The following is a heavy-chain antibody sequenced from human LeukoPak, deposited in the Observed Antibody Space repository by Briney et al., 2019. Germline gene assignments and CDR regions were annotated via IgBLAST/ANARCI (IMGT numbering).Heavy chain of an antibody. J-gene: IGHJ5*02. CDR2: ISAYNGNT. V-gene: IGHV1-18*01. D-gene: IGHD3-22*01. CDR3: ARGRGSGYYPVYNWFDP. CDR1: GYTFTSYG. Sequence: ASVKVSCKASGYTFTSYGISWVRQAPGQGLEWMGWISAYNGNTNYAQKLQGRVTMTTDTSTSTAYMELSSLRSEDTAVYYCARGRGSGYYPVYNWFDPWGQGTLVTVSS.